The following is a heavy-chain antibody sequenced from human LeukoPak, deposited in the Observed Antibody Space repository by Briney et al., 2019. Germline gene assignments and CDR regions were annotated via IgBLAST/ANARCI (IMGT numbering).Heavy chain of an antibody. CDR2: ISAYNGNT. D-gene: IGHD3-10*01. CDR3: ARRATYYYGSSNWFDP. V-gene: IGHV1-18*01. CDR1: GYTFTRYS. J-gene: IGHJ5*02. Sequence: GASVKVSCKASGYTFTRYSISWVRQAPGQGLEWMGWISAYNGNTNYAQKLQGRVTMTTDTSTSTAYMELRRLRSDDTAVYYCARRATYYYGSSNWFDPWGQGTLVTVSS.